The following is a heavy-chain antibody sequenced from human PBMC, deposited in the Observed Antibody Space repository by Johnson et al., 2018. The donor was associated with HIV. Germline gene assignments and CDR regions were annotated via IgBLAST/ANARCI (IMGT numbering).Heavy chain of an antibody. D-gene: IGHD3-22*01. CDR2: IYSGGST. V-gene: IGHV3-53*01. CDR1: GFTVSSNY. CDR3: ARDKSRGYFDAFDI. J-gene: IGHJ3*02. Sequence: VQLVESGGGLIQPGGSLRLSCAASGFTVSSNYMSWVRQAPGKGLEWVSVIYSGGSTYYADSVKGRFAISRDNSKNTLYLQMNSLRAEDTAVYYCARDKSRGYFDAFDIWGQGTMVTVSS.